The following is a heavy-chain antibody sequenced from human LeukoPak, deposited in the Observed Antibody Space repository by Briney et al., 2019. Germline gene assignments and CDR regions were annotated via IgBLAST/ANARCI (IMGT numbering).Heavy chain of an antibody. Sequence: ASVKVSCKASGYTFTSYYMHWVRQAPGQGLEWMGIINPSGGSTSYAQKFQGRVTMTRDTSTSTVYMELSSLRSEDTAVYYCARDAVSTIFGVVPMRVQHWGQGTLVTVSS. CDR3: ARDAVSTIFGVVPMRVQH. V-gene: IGHV1-46*01. CDR2: INPSGGST. D-gene: IGHD3-3*01. J-gene: IGHJ1*01. CDR1: GYTFTSYY.